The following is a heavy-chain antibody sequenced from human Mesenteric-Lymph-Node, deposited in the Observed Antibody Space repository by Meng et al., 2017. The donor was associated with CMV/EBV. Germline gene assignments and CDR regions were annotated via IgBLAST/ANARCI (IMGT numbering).Heavy chain of an antibody. J-gene: IGHJ4*02. CDR2: IYPGDSDT. V-gene: IGHV5-51*01. CDR1: GYSFTKYW. CDR3: TRIMYNNYAFDY. Sequence: GESLKISCKGSGYSFTKYWIGWVRQMPGKGLDWMGIIYPGDSDTRYSPSFQGQVTISADKSISTAYLQWSSLKASDTAMYYCTRIMYNNYAFDYWGQGTLVTVSS. D-gene: IGHD4-11*01.